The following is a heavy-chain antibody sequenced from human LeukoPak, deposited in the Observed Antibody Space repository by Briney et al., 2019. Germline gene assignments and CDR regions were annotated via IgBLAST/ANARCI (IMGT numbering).Heavy chain of an antibody. CDR1: GFTFSDHY. D-gene: IGHD3-22*01. CDR2: TRNQANNYTT. Sequence: QTGGSLRLSCAASGFTFSDHYIDWVRQAPGKGLEWVGRTRNQANNYTTEYAASVKGRFTISRDDSKNSLYLQMNSLKTEDTAMYYCARGSSGSNYWGQGTLVTVSS. CDR3: ARGSSGSNY. V-gene: IGHV3-72*01. J-gene: IGHJ4*02.